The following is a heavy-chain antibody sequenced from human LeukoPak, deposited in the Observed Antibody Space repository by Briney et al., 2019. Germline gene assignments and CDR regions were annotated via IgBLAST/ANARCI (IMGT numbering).Heavy chain of an antibody. D-gene: IGHD3-10*01. CDR2: IWYDGSNK. CDR3: ARDLKITMVRGVNPPDY. CDR1: GFTFSSYG. Sequence: GGSLRLSCAASGFTFSSYGMHWVRQAPGKGLEWVAVIWYDGSNKYYADSVKGRFTISRDNSKNTLYLQMNSLRAEDTAVYYRARDLKITMVRGVNPPDYWGQGTLVTVSS. V-gene: IGHV3-33*01. J-gene: IGHJ4*02.